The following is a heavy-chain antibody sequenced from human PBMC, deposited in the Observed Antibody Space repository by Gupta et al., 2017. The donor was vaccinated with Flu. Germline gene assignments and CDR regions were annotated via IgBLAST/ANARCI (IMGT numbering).Heavy chain of an antibody. CDR1: GFTFSIYD. CDR3: VRGRGDRFDY. Sequence: EVQLVESGGGLVQPGGSLRLSCAASGFTFSIYDMHWVRQATGEGLVWVSGIGNGGDTHYPDSVKGRFTISRENVNNALYLQMDSLRAGDTGVYYCVRGRGDRFDYWGQGTLGTVSS. CDR2: IGNGGDT. V-gene: IGHV3-13*01. J-gene: IGHJ4*02. D-gene: IGHD3-10*01.